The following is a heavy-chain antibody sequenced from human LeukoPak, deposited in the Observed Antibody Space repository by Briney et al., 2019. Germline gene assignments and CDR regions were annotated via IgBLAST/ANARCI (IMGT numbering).Heavy chain of an antibody. CDR3: AGDTYYDFWSGYFIALNDAFDI. CDR1: GFTFSSYG. Sequence: PGGSLRLSCAASGFTFSSYGMHWVRQAPGKGLEWVAVISYDGSNKYYADSVKGRFTISRDNSKNTLYLQMNSLRAEDTAVYYCAGDTYYDFWSGYFIALNDAFDIWGQGTMVTVSS. V-gene: IGHV3-30*03. J-gene: IGHJ3*02. D-gene: IGHD3-3*01. CDR2: ISYDGSNK.